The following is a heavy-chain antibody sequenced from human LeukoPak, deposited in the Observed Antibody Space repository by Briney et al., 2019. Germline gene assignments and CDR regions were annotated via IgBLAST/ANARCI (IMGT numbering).Heavy chain of an antibody. D-gene: IGHD2-15*01. CDR1: GFTFDDYG. CDR2: INWNGGST. V-gene: IGHV3-20*04. Sequence: PGGSLRLSCAASGFTFDDYGMSWVRQAPGKGLEWVSGINWNGGSTGYADSVKGRFTISRDNSKNTLYLQMNSLRAEDTAVYYCAKEEFCSGGSCYVDYWGQGTLVTVSS. CDR3: AKEEFCSGGSCYVDY. J-gene: IGHJ4*02.